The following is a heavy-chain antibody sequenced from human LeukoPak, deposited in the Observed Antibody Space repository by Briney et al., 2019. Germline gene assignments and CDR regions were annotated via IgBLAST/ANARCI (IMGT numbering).Heavy chain of an antibody. D-gene: IGHD5-18*01. Sequence: SVKVSCKASGGTFSSYAISWVRQAPGQGLEWMGGIIPIFGTANYAQKFQGRVTITRDTSASTAYMELSSLRSEDTAVYYCARNGYSYGSGEGYFDYWGQGTLVTVSS. J-gene: IGHJ4*02. CDR1: GGTFSSYA. V-gene: IGHV1-69*05. CDR3: ARNGYSYGSGEGYFDY. CDR2: IIPIFGTA.